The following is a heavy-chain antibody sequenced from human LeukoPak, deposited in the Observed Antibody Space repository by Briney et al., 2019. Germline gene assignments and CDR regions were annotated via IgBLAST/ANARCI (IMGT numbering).Heavy chain of an antibody. CDR1: GFTFSRYS. CDR2: ISNSCSFI. Sequence: PGGSLRLSCAASGFTFSRYSMKWLRHVPGRGVEWVSSISNSCSFIYYADSVKCRFTISRDNAKNLLYLQMNSLRAEDTAVYYCARDHSIVVVPAAMFVPFDYWGQGTLVTVSS. J-gene: IGHJ4*02. D-gene: IGHD2-2*01. V-gene: IGHV3-21*01. CDR3: ARDHSIVVVPAAMFVPFDY.